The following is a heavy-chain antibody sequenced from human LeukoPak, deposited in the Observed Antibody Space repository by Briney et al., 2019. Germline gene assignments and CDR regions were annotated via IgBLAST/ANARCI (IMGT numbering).Heavy chain of an antibody. CDR3: ASIAAPKNYYYYMDV. CDR1: GGSISSGSYY. Sequence: SETLPLTCTVSGGSISSGSYYWSWIRQPAGKGLEWIGRIYTSGSTNYNPSLKSRVTISVDTSKNQFSLKLSSVTAADTAVYYCASIAAPKNYYYYMDVWGKGTTVPSP. V-gene: IGHV4-61*02. CDR2: IYTSGST. D-gene: IGHD6-6*01. J-gene: IGHJ6*03.